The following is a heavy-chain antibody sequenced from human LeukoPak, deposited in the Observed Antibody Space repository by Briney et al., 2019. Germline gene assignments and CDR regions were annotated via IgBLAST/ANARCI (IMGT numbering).Heavy chain of an antibody. V-gene: IGHV1-58*01. CDR1: GFTFTSSA. CDR3: GADSMPRGVFSYAFDI. CDR2: IVVGSGDT. D-gene: IGHD3-10*01. Sequence: ASVNVSCKASGFTFTSSAVQWVRQGRGQRLGWIGWIVVGSGDTNSAQKFQERVNITRDMSTRTAYMELSSLRSEDTAVYYCGADSMPRGVFSYAFDIWGQGTMVTVSS. J-gene: IGHJ3*02.